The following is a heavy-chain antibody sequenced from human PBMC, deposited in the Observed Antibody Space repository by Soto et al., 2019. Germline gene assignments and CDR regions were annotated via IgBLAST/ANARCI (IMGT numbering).Heavy chain of an antibody. D-gene: IGHD6-13*01. CDR2: IYYSGSI. Sequence: SETLSLTCTVSGDSVDSHTSYWNWIRQSPRKGLEWIGYIYYSGSINYNPSFESRVTISVDTSKNQFSLNLTSVTAADTALYYCASAALSYSSSWYYFDYWGQGTLVTVSS. V-gene: IGHV4-61*01. CDR1: GDSVDSHTSY. CDR3: ASAALSYSSSWYYFDY. J-gene: IGHJ4*02.